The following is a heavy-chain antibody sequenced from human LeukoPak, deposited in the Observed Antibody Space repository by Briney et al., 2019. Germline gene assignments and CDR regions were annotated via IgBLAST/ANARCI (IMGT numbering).Heavy chain of an antibody. CDR2: IIPIFGTA. CDR3: ARGGSSSLGSFDY. J-gene: IGHJ4*02. CDR1: GGTFSSYA. Sequence: EASVKVSCKASGGTFSSYAISWVRQDPGQGLEWMGGIIPIFGTANYAQKFQGRVTITADESTSTAYMELSSLRSEDTAVYYCARGGSSSLGSFDYWGQGTLVTVSS. D-gene: IGHD6-13*01. V-gene: IGHV1-69*13.